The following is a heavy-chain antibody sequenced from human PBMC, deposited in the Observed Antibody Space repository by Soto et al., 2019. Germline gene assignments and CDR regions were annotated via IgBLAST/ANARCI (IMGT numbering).Heavy chain of an antibody. CDR1: GGTFSSYT. V-gene: IGHV1-69*02. CDR2: IIPILGIA. CDR3: ARVDCSGGSCYHYYYYGMDV. J-gene: IGHJ6*02. Sequence: SVKVSCKASGGTFSSYTISWVRQAPGQGLEWMGRIIPILGIANYAQKFQGRVTITADKSTSTAYMELSSLRSEDTAVYYCARVDCSGGSCYHYYYYGMDVWG. D-gene: IGHD2-15*01.